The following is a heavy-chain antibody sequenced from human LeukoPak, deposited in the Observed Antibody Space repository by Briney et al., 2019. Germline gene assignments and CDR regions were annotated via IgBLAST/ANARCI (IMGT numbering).Heavy chain of an antibody. Sequence: PGGSLRLSCAASGFIFSTYTMNWVRQAPGKGLEWVSSISSSGGSTYYADSVKGRFTISRDNSKNTLYLQVISLRAEDTAVYYCAKGYYYYMDVWGKGTTVTVSS. J-gene: IGHJ6*03. CDR2: ISSSGGST. CDR3: AKGYYYYMDV. V-gene: IGHV3-23*01. CDR1: GFIFSTYT.